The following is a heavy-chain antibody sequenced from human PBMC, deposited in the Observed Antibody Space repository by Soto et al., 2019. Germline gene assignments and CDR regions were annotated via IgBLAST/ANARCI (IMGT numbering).Heavy chain of an antibody. CDR1: GGSISSSSYY. Sequence: SETLSLTCTVSGGSISSSSYYWGWIRQPPGKGLEWIGSIYYSGSTYYNPSLKSRVTISVDTSKNQFSLKLSSVTAADTAVYYCARHTTESTVRGSVTPAVLLWFGETHRGFDYWGQGTLVTVSS. D-gene: IGHD3-10*01. CDR3: ARHTTESTVRGSVTPAVLLWFGETHRGFDY. V-gene: IGHV4-39*01. CDR2: IYYSGST. J-gene: IGHJ4*02.